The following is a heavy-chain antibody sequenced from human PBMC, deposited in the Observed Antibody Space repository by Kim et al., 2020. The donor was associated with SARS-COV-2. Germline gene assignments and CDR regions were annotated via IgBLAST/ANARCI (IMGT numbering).Heavy chain of an antibody. V-gene: IGHV3-48*03. Sequence: STIDYADSVKGRFTSSRDNAKNSLYLQMNSLRAEDTAVYYCARVGYYFDYWGQGTLVTVSS. CDR2: STI. CDR3: ARVGYYFDY. J-gene: IGHJ4*02. D-gene: IGHD3-10*01.